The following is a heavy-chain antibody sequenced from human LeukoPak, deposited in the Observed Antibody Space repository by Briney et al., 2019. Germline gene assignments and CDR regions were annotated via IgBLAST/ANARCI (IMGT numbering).Heavy chain of an antibody. CDR3: ASLIVVVPAAINRNWFDP. CDR2: IYYSGNT. V-gene: IGHV4-39*01. Sequence: PSETLSLTCTVSGGSISSSSYYWGWIRQPPGKGLEWIGSIYYSGNTFYNPSLKSRVTISVDTSKNQFSLKLSSVTAADTAVYYCASLIVVVPAAINRNWFDPWGQGTLVTVSS. J-gene: IGHJ5*02. D-gene: IGHD2-2*02. CDR1: GGSISSSSYY.